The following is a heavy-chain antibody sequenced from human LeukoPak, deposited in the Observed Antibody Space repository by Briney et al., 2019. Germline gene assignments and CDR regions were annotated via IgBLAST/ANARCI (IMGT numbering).Heavy chain of an antibody. J-gene: IGHJ2*01. V-gene: IGHV4-61*01. Sequence: SETLSLTCTVSGYSISSSYYWSWIRQPPGKGLEWIGYIYYSGSTNYNPSLKSRVTISVDTSKNQFSLKLSSVTAADTAVYYCARDLRGGYDSSGLAVVQNSYWYFDLWGRGTLVTVSS. CDR2: IYYSGST. D-gene: IGHD5-12*01. CDR3: ARDLRGGYDSSGLAVVQNSYWYFDL. CDR1: GYSISSSYY.